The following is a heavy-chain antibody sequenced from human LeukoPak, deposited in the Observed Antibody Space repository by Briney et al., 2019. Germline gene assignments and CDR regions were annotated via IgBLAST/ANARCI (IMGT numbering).Heavy chain of an antibody. J-gene: IGHJ4*02. V-gene: IGHV2-5*01. D-gene: IGHD3-22*01. CDR2: LYCHDDK. Sequence: ESGPTLVNPTQTLTLTCSFSGFSLRTPAMAVGWIRRPPGNALKWHELLYCHDDKRYSPSQKSRLTITEATSRNQVGLAMINLDPVDTGTYYCAHRLSNTYNYDSRGSIFDSWGQGTLVTVSS. CDR1: GFSLRTPAMA. CDR3: AHRLSNTYNYDSRGSIFDS.